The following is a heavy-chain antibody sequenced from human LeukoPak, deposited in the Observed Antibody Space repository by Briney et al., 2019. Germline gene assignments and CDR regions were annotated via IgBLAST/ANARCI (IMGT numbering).Heavy chain of an antibody. CDR2: IKSKTDGGTT. J-gene: IGHJ4*02. CDR3: ITGSRGSYYLPHYYFDY. Sequence: GSLRLSXAASGFTFSNAWMSWVRQAPGKGMEWIGRIKSKTDGGTTDYAAPVKGRFTISRDDSKNTLYLQMNSLKTEDTAVYYCITGSRGSYYLPHYYFDYWGQGTLVTVSS. V-gene: IGHV3-15*01. D-gene: IGHD1-26*01. CDR1: GFTFSNAW.